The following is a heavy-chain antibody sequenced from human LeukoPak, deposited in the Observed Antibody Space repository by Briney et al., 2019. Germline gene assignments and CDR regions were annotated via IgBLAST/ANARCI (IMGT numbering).Heavy chain of an antibody. CDR1: GFTFSSYA. CDR2: ISGSGGST. J-gene: IGHJ3*02. Sequence: GGSLRLSCAASGFTFSSYAMSWVRQAPGKGLEWVSAISGSGGSTYYADSVKGRFTISRDNSKNTLYLQMNSLRAEDTAVYYCARVRGYSNYDPLDAFDIWGQGTMVTVSS. D-gene: IGHD4-11*01. V-gene: IGHV3-23*01. CDR3: ARVRGYSNYDPLDAFDI.